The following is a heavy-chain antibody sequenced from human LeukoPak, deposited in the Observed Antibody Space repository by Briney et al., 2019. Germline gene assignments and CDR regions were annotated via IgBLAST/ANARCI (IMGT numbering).Heavy chain of an antibody. J-gene: IGHJ4*02. CDR1: GFTVSSCY. Sequence: GGSRRLSCAASGFTVSSCYMTWVRQAPGKGLEWVSIIYTGGSTYYADSVKGRFTISRDNSKNTLYLQMNSLRAEDTAVYYCARVGRDGYNLVYWGQGTLVTVSS. D-gene: IGHD5-24*01. CDR3: ARVGRDGYNLVY. V-gene: IGHV3-53*01. CDR2: IYTGGST.